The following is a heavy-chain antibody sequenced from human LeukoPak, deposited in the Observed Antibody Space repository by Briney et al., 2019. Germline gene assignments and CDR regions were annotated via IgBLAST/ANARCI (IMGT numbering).Heavy chain of an antibody. CDR2: MSYDGSNK. D-gene: IGHD5-24*01. J-gene: IGHJ4*02. V-gene: IGHV3-30*18. CDR1: GYIFTSYS. CDR3: AKDSSGGWLRSYYFDS. Sequence: SCKASGYIFTSYSISWVRQAPGKGLEWVAVMSYDGSNKDYADSVKGRFTISRDNYKNTLYVQMNSLRAEDTAVYYCAKDSSGGWLRSYYFDSWGQGTLVTVSS.